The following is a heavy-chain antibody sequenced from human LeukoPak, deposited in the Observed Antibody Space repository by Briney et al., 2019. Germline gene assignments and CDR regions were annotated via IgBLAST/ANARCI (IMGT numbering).Heavy chain of an antibody. CDR2: IYYSGST. D-gene: IGHD1-20*01. CDR3: TRAKKYNWIDGAFDI. CDR1: GGSISSYY. J-gene: IGHJ3*02. V-gene: IGHV4-59*01. Sequence: SEALSLTCTVSGGSISSYYWSWIRQPPGKGLEWIGYIYYSGSTNYNPSLKSRVTISVDTSKNQFSLKLSSVTAADTAVYYCTRAKKYNWIDGAFDIWGQGTMVTVSS.